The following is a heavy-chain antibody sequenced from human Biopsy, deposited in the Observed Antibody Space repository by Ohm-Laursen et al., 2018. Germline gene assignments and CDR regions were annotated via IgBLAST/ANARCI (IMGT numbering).Heavy chain of an antibody. J-gene: IGHJ4*02. CDR1: GKTFSDYQ. V-gene: IGHV4-34*08. CDR2: INQAGTT. CDR3: GNEVHGRDY. D-gene: IGHD3-16*01. Sequence: GTLSLTCTVFGKTFSDYQRSWIRQPPGKGLESFGQINQAGTTNYNPSLKSRVSISADASKYEFSLRLTSVTAADTAVYLCGNEVHGRDYWGLGAQVTVSS.